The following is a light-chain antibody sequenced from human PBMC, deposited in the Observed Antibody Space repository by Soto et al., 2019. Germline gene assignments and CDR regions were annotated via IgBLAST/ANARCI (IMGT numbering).Light chain of an antibody. CDR3: QQSYSTPIT. CDR2: AAS. V-gene: IGKV1-39*01. J-gene: IGKJ4*01. CDR1: QSISSY. Sequence: DIQMTQSPSSLSASVGDRVTITCRASQSISSYLNWYQQKPGKAPKLLIYAASSLKSGVPSRFSGSGTGTDFTLTIISLQPEDFATYYCQQSYSTPITIGGGTKMEIK.